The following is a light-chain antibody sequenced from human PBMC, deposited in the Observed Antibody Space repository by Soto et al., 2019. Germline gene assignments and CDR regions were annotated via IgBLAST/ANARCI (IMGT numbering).Light chain of an antibody. CDR3: MQALQTPPWT. J-gene: IGKJ1*01. CDR1: QSLLQSNGYTD. CDR2: FGC. V-gene: IGKV2-28*01. Sequence: DSVMTQSPLSLPVTPGEPASISCRSSQSLLQSNGYTDLGWYLQKPGQSPHLLIYFGCTRASGVPARFSVGCSGPDITLQISRVEAGDVGLYYCMQALQTPPWTFGQGTKVEI.